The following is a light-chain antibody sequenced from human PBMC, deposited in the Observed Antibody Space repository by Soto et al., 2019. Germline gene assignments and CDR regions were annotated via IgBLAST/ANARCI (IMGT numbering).Light chain of an antibody. CDR3: QQYFSTPPYT. CDR2: WAS. J-gene: IGKJ2*01. V-gene: IGKV4-1*01. Sequence: DIVMTQSPDSMAVSLGERATINCKSSQIILYSSNNKNYLSWYQQKPGQPPKLLISWASTRESGVPDRFTGSGSGTDFTLTISTLQAEDVAVYYCQQYFSTPPYTFGKGTKLEIK. CDR1: QIILYSSNNKNY.